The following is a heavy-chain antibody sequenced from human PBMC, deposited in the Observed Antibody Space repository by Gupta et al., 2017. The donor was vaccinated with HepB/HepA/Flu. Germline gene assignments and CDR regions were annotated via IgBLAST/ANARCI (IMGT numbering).Heavy chain of an antibody. J-gene: IGHJ4*02. V-gene: IGHV1-69*04. D-gene: IGHD1-14*01. CDR1: GGNFSRYP. CDR2: IIPVLGVG. CDR3: SREPDTRTDRDF. Sequence: QIQLVQSGAEAKKPGSSVNVSCKASGGNFSRYPISWVRQAPGQGLEWMGRIIPVLGVGDYAQKFRGRVTITADTSTTTVYMELSGLRSDDTAVYYCSREPDTRTDRDFWGQGTLVTVSS.